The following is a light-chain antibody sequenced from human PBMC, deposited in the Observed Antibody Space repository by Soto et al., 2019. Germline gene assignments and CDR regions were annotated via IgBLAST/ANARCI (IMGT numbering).Light chain of an antibody. CDR1: QTISSE. V-gene: IGKV3D-15*01. CDR3: HHYNNFPPDT. J-gene: IGKJ2*01. CDR2: DAS. Sequence: EIVMTQSPATLSVSPGERATITCRASQTISSELAWYQHKPGQTPKLVIFDASNRAAGIPARFSGSGSGTEFTLTIISLQSDDFAVYYCHHYNNFPPDTFGQGTKLEIK.